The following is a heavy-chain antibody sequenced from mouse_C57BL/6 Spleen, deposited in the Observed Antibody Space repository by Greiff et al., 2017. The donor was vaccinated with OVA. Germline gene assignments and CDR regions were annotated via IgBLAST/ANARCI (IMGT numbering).Heavy chain of an antibody. CDR1: GYTFTSYW. J-gene: IGHJ4*01. V-gene: IGHV1-50*01. CDR3: ARWVTTVVADAMDY. D-gene: IGHD1-1*01. CDR2: IDPSDSYT. Sequence: QVQLKQPGAELVKPGASVKLSCKASGYTFTSYWMQWVKQRPGQGLEWIGEIDPSDSYTNYKQKFKGKAKLTVDTSSSTAYMQLSSLTSEDSAVYYCARWVTTVVADAMDYWGQGTSVTVSS.